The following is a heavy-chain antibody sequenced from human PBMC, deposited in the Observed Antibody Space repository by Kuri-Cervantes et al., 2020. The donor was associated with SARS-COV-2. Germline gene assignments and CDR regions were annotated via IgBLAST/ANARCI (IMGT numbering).Heavy chain of an antibody. J-gene: IGHJ6*03. D-gene: IGHD2-2*02. CDR3: ARSSISYCSSTNCYKYYYMDV. Sequence: SETLSLTCTVSGGSISSSSYYWGWIRQPPGKGLEWIGSIYYSGSTYYNPSLKSRVTISLDTSKKQFSLKLPSVTAADTAVYYCARSSISYCSSTNCYKYYYMDVWGKGTTVTVSS. CDR1: GGSISSSSYY. V-gene: IGHV4-39*07. CDR2: IYYSGST.